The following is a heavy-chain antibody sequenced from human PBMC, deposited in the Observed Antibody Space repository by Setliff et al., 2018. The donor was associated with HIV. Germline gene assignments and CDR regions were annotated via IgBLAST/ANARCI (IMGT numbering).Heavy chain of an antibody. CDR2: IKQDGSEK. D-gene: IGHD5-12*01. J-gene: IGHJ1*01. CDR1: GFTFSSYW. V-gene: IGHV3-7*03. Sequence: GGSLRLSCAASGFTFSSYWMTWVRQAPGKGLEWVASIKQDGSEKYYADSVKGRFAISRDNAKNTLYLQMNSLRAEDTAIYYCGRVTGGYSGFASFWGQGTLVTVSS. CDR3: GRVTGGYSGFASF.